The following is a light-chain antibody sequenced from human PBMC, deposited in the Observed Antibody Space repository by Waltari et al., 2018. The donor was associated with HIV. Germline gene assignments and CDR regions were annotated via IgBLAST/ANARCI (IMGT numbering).Light chain of an antibody. CDR3: QSFDSSRSGVV. Sequence: QSALTQPASVSGSPGQSITISCTGTSSDVGSYNLVSWYQQHQGKAPKLMIYEGSKVPSGVSNRFAGSKSGNTASLTIAGLQAEDEADYYCQSFDSSRSGVVFGGGTKLTVL. V-gene: IGLV2-14*02. CDR1: SSDVGSYNL. J-gene: IGLJ2*01. CDR2: EGS.